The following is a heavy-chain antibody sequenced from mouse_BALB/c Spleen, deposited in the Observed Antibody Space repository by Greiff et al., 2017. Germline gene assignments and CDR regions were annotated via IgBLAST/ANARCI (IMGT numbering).Heavy chain of an antibody. D-gene: IGHD2-14*01. V-gene: IGHV1-5*01. Sequence: EVQLQESGTVLARPGASVKMSCKASGYTFTSYWMHWVKQRPGQGLEWIGAIYPGNSDTSYNQKFKGKAKLTAVTSTSTAYMELSSLTNEDSAVYYCTIHRYDVDAMDYWGQGTSVTVSS. J-gene: IGHJ4*01. CDR3: TIHRYDVDAMDY. CDR2: IYPGNSDT. CDR1: GYTFTSYW.